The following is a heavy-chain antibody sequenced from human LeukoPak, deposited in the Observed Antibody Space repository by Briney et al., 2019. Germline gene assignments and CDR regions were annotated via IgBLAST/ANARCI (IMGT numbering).Heavy chain of an antibody. CDR2: IWFDGSKR. V-gene: IGHV3-33*01. J-gene: IGHJ4*02. Sequence: GGSLRLSCVVSGFRFSDYGLHWVRQAPGKGLEWVALIWFDGSKRYYADSMRGRFTISRDNLDNTLYLQINSLRVEDTATYFCARGPYYDFWSGHFQQTSFDYWGRGALVTVSS. D-gene: IGHD3-3*01. CDR3: ARGPYYDFWSGHFQQTSFDY. CDR1: GFRFSDYG.